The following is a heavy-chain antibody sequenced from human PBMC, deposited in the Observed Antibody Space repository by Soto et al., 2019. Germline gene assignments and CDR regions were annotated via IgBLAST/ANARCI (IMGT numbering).Heavy chain of an antibody. V-gene: IGHV1-8*01. CDR2: MNPNSGNT. J-gene: IGHJ4*02. D-gene: IGHD3-22*01. Sequence: ASVKVSCKASGYTFTSYDINWVRQATGQGLEWMGWMNPNSGNTGYAQKFQGRVTMTRNTSISTAYMELSSLRSEDTAVYYCARTRVRDYDTSDYSEPRLFDYWGRGTLVTVSS. CDR3: ARTRVRDYDTSDYSEPRLFDY. CDR1: GYTFTSYD.